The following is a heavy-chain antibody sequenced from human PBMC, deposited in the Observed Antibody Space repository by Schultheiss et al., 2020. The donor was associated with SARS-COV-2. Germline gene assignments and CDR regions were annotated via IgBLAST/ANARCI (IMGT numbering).Heavy chain of an antibody. V-gene: IGHV4-39*07. CDR1: GGSISSDY. J-gene: IGHJ5*02. CDR2: IYYSGST. Sequence: SETLSLTCTVSGGSISSDYWGWIRQPPGKGLEWIGSIYYSGSTYYNPSLKSRVTISVDTSKNQFSLKLSSVTAADTAVYYCAREGDGYNYNWFDPWGQGTLVTVSS. CDR3: AREGDGYNYNWFDP. D-gene: IGHD5-24*01.